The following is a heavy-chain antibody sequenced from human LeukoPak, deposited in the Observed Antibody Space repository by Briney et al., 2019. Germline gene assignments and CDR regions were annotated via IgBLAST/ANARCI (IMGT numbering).Heavy chain of an antibody. CDR3: ASTPDFWSGYFDY. CDR2: IYYSGST. V-gene: IGHV4-39*07. CDR1: GGSISSSSYY. Sequence: PSETLSLTCTVSGGSISSSSYYWGWIRQPPGKGLEWIGSIYYSGSTYYNPSLKSRVTISVDTSKNQFSLKLSSVTAADTAVYYCASTPDFWSGYFDYWGQGTLVTVSS. D-gene: IGHD3-3*01. J-gene: IGHJ4*02.